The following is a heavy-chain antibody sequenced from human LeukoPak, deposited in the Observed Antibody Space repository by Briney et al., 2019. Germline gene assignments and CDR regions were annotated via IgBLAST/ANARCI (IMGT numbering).Heavy chain of an antibody. CDR1: GYTFTSYG. V-gene: IGHV1-18*01. CDR2: ISAHNGNT. CDR3: ARDHYYYGSGSYHGY. D-gene: IGHD3-10*01. Sequence: ASVKVSCKASGYTFTSYGISWVRQAPGQGLEWMGWISAHNGNTNYAQKLQGRVTMTTDTSTSTAYMELRNLRSDDTAVYYCARDHYYYGSGSYHGYWGQGTLVTVSS. J-gene: IGHJ4*02.